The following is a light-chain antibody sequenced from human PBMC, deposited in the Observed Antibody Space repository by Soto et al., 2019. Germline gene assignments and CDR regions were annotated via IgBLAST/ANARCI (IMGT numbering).Light chain of an antibody. CDR3: SSYTSSSTS. V-gene: IGLV2-14*01. CDR1: SSDVGGYNY. J-gene: IGLJ1*01. Sequence: QSALTQPASVSGSPRQSITISCTGTSSDVGGYNYVSWYQQHPGKAPKLMIYDVSNRPSGVSNRFSGSKSGNTASLTISGPQAEDEADYCCSSYTSSSTSFGSGTKVTDL. CDR2: DVS.